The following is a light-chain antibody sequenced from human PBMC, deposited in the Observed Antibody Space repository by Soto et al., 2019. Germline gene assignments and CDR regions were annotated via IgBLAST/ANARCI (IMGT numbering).Light chain of an antibody. CDR2: GAS. Sequence: EIVLTQSPGTLSLSPGETVTLSCKISQSVSSAFLAWYQHRPGRAPRLLMFGASSRGTGVPDRFSGRGSGTEFTLTISRVEPDDVAVYYCQHYGTSPRTFGPGTKVEMK. CDR3: QHYGTSPRT. J-gene: IGKJ1*01. V-gene: IGKV3-20*01. CDR1: QSVSSAF.